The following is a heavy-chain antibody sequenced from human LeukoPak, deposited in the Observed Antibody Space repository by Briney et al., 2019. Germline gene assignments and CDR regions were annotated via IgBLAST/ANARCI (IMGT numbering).Heavy chain of an antibody. CDR3: ARDILYGMDV. CDR2: IYYSGSI. Sequence: SETLSLTCTVSGGSISTYYWSWIRQPPGKGLEWIGYIYYSGSINYNPSLKSRVTISVDTSKNQFSLKLSSVTAADTAVYYCARDILYGMDVWGQGTTVTVSS. J-gene: IGHJ6*02. V-gene: IGHV4-59*01. CDR1: GGSISTYY.